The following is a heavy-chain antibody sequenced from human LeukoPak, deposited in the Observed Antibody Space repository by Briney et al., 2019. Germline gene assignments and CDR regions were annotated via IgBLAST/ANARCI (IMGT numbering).Heavy chain of an antibody. V-gene: IGHV3-7*01. CDR3: ARGAGQVLRFLKWLLSGYFDY. D-gene: IGHD3-3*01. CDR1: GFTFSSYW. Sequence: GGSLRLSCAASGFTFSSYWMSWVRQAPGKGLEWVANIKQDGSEKYYVDSVKGRFTISRDNAKNSLYLQMNSLRAEDTAVYYCARGAGQVLRFLKWLLSGYFDYWGQGTLVTVSS. CDR2: IKQDGSEK. J-gene: IGHJ4*02.